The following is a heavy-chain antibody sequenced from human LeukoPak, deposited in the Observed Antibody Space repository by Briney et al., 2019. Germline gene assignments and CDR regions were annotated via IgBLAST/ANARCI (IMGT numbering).Heavy chain of an antibody. CDR3: AKSPLYSSSWYADY. CDR2: ISGSGGST. J-gene: IGHJ4*02. D-gene: IGHD6-13*01. CDR1: GFTFDDYG. V-gene: IGHV3-23*01. Sequence: PGGSLRLSCAASGFTFDDYGMSWVRQAPGKGLEWVSAISGSGGSTYYADSVKGRFTISRDNSKNTLYLQMNSLRAEDTAVYYCAKSPLYSSSWYADYWGQGTLVTVSS.